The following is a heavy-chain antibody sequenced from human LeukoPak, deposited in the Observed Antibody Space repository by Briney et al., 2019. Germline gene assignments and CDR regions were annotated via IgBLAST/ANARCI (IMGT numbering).Heavy chain of an antibody. V-gene: IGHV5-51*03. Sequence: GESLKISCKGSGYSFISHWIAWVRQMPGKGLEWMGIIYPGDSDTRYSPSFQGQVTISADRSINTAYLQWHSLKASDTAIYYCARSGGGFDDAADIWGQGTVVTVSS. CDR1: GYSFISHW. CDR3: ARSGGGFDDAADI. D-gene: IGHD2-15*01. CDR2: IYPGDSDT. J-gene: IGHJ3*02.